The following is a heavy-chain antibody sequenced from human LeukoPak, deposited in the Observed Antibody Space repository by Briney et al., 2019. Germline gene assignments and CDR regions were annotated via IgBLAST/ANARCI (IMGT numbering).Heavy chain of an antibody. Sequence: ASVKVSCKASGYTFTSFTINWLRQAPGQGLEWMGWISVHNGNTKYSQNLQGRVNMTTDTSTSTAYMELRSLRSDDTAVYYCARDRTILGVPFDSCGQGTLVTVSS. CDR3: ARDRTILGVPFDS. D-gene: IGHD3-3*01. V-gene: IGHV1-18*01. CDR1: GYTFTSFT. CDR2: ISVHNGNT. J-gene: IGHJ4*02.